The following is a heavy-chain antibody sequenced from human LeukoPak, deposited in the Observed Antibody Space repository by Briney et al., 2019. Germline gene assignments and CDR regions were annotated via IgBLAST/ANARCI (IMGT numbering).Heavy chain of an antibody. D-gene: IGHD2-21*02. V-gene: IGHV2-70*04. Sequence: SGPTLVNPTPTLTLTCTFSGFSLSTPKMRVSWIRQPPGKALEWLARVDWDDDKFYSTSLKTRLTISKDTSKNQVVLTMTNMDPVDTATYYCARSTYCGGDCPFDYWAREPWSPSPQ. J-gene: IGHJ4*02. CDR1: GFSLSTPKMR. CDR3: ARSTYCGGDCPFDY. CDR2: VDWDDDK.